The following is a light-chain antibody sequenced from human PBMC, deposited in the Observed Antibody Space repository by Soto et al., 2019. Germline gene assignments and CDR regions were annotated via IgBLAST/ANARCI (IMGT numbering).Light chain of an antibody. CDR3: QQYNNLTET. V-gene: IGKV3-15*01. Sequence: EIVMTQSPATLSVSPGERATLSCRASQSVSSNLAWYQQKPGQAPRLLIYGASTRATGIPARFSGSGSGTEFTLTISSLQSEDFAFYYCQQYNNLTETFGPGTKVEIQ. J-gene: IGKJ1*01. CDR1: QSVSSN. CDR2: GAS.